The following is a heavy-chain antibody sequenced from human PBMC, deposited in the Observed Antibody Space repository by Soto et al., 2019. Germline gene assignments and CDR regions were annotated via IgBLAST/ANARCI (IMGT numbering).Heavy chain of an antibody. J-gene: IGHJ5*02. CDR2: IYHSGST. CDR1: GGSISSSNW. CDR3: ARGYCSSTSCYGAWFDP. V-gene: IGHV4-4*02. D-gene: IGHD2-2*01. Sequence: PSETLSLTCAVSGGSISSSNWWSWVRQPPGKGLEWIGEIYHSGSTNYNPSLKSRVTISVDKSKNQFSLKLSSVTAADTAVYYCARGYCSSTSCYGAWFDPWGQGTLVTVSS.